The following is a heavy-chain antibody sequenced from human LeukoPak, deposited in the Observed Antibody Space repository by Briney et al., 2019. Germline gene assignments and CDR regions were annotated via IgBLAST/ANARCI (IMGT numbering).Heavy chain of an antibody. V-gene: IGHV4-34*01. Sequence: SETLSLTCAVYGGSFSGYYWSWIRQPPGKGLEWIGEINHSGSTNYNPSLKSRVTISVDTSKNQFSLKLSSVTAADTAVYYCARGHNIVVVVAATSAFDIWGQGTMVTVSS. D-gene: IGHD2-15*01. CDR3: ARGHNIVVVVAATSAFDI. CDR2: INHSGST. CDR1: GGSFSGYY. J-gene: IGHJ3*02.